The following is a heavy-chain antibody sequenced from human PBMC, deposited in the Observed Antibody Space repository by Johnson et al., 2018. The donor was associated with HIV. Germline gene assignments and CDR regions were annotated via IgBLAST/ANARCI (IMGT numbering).Heavy chain of an antibody. Sequence: QEKLVESGGGLVKPGGSLRLSCAASGFIFSDYYMSWIRQAPGKGLERVSYISSSGRTLDYADSVKGRFTISRDNAKNSLYLQMNSLRAEDTAVYYCAREEGNYILTRGDAFDIWGQGTMVTVSS. J-gene: IGHJ3*02. CDR2: ISSSGRTL. CDR3: AREEGNYILTRGDAFDI. CDR1: GFIFSDYY. V-gene: IGHV3-11*04. D-gene: IGHD3-9*01.